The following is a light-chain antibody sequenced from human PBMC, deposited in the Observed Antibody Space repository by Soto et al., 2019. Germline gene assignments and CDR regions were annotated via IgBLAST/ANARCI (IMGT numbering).Light chain of an antibody. V-gene: IGKV3-20*01. J-gene: IGKJ2*01. CDR3: HQYHSPPQT. CDR1: QTMTRAY. CDR2: AAS. Sequence: EIVLTQSPATLSLSPGERATLSCRASQTMTRAYLAWYQQKPGQAPRLLIYAASYRATGIPDKFSGSGSGTDFSLTINRLEPEDSAVYYCHQYHSPPQTFGQGTKVDIK.